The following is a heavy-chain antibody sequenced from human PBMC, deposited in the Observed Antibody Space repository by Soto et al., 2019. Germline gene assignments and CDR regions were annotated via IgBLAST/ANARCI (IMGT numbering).Heavy chain of an antibody. D-gene: IGHD3-16*01. Sequence: SVKVSWKTSAYTFTNHGINWVRQAPGQGLEWMGWINPYNANTNYAQKLQGRVTMTTDTSTSTAYMYLRSLTSDDTTVYYCARDRVAGIWGDAFDIWGQGTMVTVSS. CDR3: ARDRVAGIWGDAFDI. J-gene: IGHJ3*02. V-gene: IGHV1-18*04. CDR1: AYTFTNHG. CDR2: INPYNANT.